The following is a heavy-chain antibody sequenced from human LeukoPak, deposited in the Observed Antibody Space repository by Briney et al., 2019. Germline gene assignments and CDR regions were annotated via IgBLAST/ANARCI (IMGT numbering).Heavy chain of an antibody. J-gene: IGHJ4*02. V-gene: IGHV1-46*03. D-gene: IGHD4-17*01. CDR3: ARAVAVTRFFFDY. Sequence: GASVKVSCKASGYTFTGYYVHWVRQAPGQGLEWMGWINPDRGGTSYAQKFQGRVTMTRDTSTSTVYMELSSLRSEDTAVYYCARAVAVTRFFFDYWGQGTLVTVSS. CDR2: INPDRGGT. CDR1: GYTFTGYY.